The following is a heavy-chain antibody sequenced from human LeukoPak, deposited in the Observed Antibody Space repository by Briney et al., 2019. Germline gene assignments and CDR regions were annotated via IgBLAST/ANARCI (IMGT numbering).Heavy chain of an antibody. Sequence: GGSLRLSCAASGFTFSTYWMHWVRQAPGKGLVWVSRINSDGSSTSYADSVKGRFTISRDNAKNTLYPQINGLRAEDTAVYYCARGLRLASFDYWGQGTLVTVSS. D-gene: IGHD3-9*01. CDR3: ARGLRLASFDY. CDR2: INSDGSST. V-gene: IGHV3-74*01. CDR1: GFTFSTYW. J-gene: IGHJ4*02.